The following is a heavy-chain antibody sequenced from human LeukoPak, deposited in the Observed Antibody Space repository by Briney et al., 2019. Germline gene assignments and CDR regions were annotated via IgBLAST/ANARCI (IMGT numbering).Heavy chain of an antibody. CDR2: IIPIFGTA. CDR3: ARDCSDDPTSGSYCPRYFQH. D-gene: IGHD1-26*01. Sequence: SVKVSCKASGGTFSSYAISWVRQAPGQGLEWMGGIIPIFGTANYAQKFQGRDTITTDESTSTAYMELSSLRSEDTAVYYCARDCSDDPTSGSYCPRYFQHWGQGTLVTVSS. CDR1: GGTFSSYA. J-gene: IGHJ1*01. V-gene: IGHV1-69*05.